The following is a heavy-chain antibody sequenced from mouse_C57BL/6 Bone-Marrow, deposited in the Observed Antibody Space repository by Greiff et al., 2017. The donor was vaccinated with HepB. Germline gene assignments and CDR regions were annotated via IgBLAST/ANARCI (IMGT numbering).Heavy chain of an antibody. CDR1: GYTFTDYY. J-gene: IGHJ3*01. Sequence: VQLQQSGPVLVKPGASVKMSCKASGYTFTDYYMNWVKQSHGKSLEWIGVINPYNGGTSYNQKFKGKATLTVDKSSSTAYMELNSLTSEDSAVYYCATFLRRFAYWGQGTLVTVSA. V-gene: IGHV1-19*01. CDR3: ATFLRRFAY. CDR2: INPYNGGT.